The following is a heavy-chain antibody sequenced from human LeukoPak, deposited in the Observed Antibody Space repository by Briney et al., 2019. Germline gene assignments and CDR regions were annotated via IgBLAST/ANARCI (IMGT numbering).Heavy chain of an antibody. CDR1: GGFISGSNYY. CDR3: ASGSVLDAFDI. J-gene: IGHJ3*02. V-gene: IGHV4-39*01. D-gene: IGHD6-6*01. CDR2: IYDSGRT. Sequence: SETLSLTCTVSGGFISGSNYYWGWIRQPPGKGLEWLASIYDSGRTYYNPSLKSRVTISVDTSKNQFSLKLSSVTAADTAVYYCASGSVLDAFDIWGQGTMVTVSS.